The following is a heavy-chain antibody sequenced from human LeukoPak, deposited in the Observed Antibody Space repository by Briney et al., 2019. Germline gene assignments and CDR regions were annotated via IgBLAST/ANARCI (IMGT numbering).Heavy chain of an antibody. CDR1: GFTFSSYA. J-gene: IGHJ1*01. V-gene: IGHV3-30*04. CDR2: ISYDGSNK. CDR3: ARDEGYSRILHH. D-gene: IGHD5-12*01. Sequence: GGSLRLSCAASGFTFSSYAMHWVRQAPGKGLEWVAVISYDGSNKYYADSVKGRFTISRDNSKNTLYLQMNSLRAEDTAVYYCARDEGYSRILHHWGQGPRDRVSS.